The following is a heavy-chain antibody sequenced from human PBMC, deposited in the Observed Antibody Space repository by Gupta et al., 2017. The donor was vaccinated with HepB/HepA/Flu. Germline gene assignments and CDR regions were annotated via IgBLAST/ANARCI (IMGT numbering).Heavy chain of an antibody. CDR3: ASGIRTPSEWFDP. CDR2: NYHSGST. CDR1: GGSIHNSVHN. J-gene: IGHJ5*02. D-gene: IGHD1-1*01. Sequence: QLQESGPGLVKPSEALSPTCTVSGGSIHNSVHNWGWIRQSPGKEREWIGSNYHSGSTYYSPYFKSRVPVSVDTATGQFSLRLSYGNALDAATYFCASGIRTPSEWFDPWGQGALGTVSS. V-gene: IGHV4-39*01.